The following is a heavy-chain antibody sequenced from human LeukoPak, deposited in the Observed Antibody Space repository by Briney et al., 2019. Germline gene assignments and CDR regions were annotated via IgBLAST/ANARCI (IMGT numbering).Heavy chain of an antibody. CDR2: IYYSGST. CDR1: GGSISSYY. V-gene: IGHV4-59*01. CDR3: ARDGFWSGFFDY. Sequence: SETLSLTCTVSGGSISSYYWSWIPQPPGKGLMWIGYIYYSGSTNYNPSLKSLVTISVDTSKNQFSLKLSPVTAADTAVYYCARDGFWSGFFDYWGQGTLVTVSS. D-gene: IGHD3-3*01. J-gene: IGHJ4*02.